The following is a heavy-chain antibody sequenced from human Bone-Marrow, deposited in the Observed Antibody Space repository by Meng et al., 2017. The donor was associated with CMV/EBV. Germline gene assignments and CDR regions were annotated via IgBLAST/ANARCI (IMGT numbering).Heavy chain of an antibody. CDR1: GFTVSSNY. D-gene: IGHD2-2*01. Sequence: GESLKISCAASGFTVSSNYMSWVRQAPGKGLEWVSVIYSGGSTYYADSVKGRFTISRDNAKNSLYLQMNSLRAEDTAVYYCARQKVPGYCSSTSCHGYYYYGMDVWGQGTAVTVSS. CDR2: IYSGGST. CDR3: ARQKVPGYCSSTSCHGYYYYGMDV. V-gene: IGHV3-66*04. J-gene: IGHJ6*02.